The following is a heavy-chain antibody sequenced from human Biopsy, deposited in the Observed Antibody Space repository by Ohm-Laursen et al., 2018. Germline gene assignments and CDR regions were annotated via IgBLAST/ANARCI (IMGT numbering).Heavy chain of an antibody. Sequence: ASVKASCKASGYAFHTYYIHWVRQAPGQGLEWLGYINPSVRYTRNAQSFQCRVTMTRDTSTSTVYMELSGLTSDDTAVYYCARPRGAATAIADGLDYWGQGTLVTVSS. V-gene: IGHV1-46*02. J-gene: IGHJ4*02. CDR2: INPSVRYT. CDR1: GYAFHTYY. CDR3: ARPRGAATAIADGLDY. D-gene: IGHD2-21*02.